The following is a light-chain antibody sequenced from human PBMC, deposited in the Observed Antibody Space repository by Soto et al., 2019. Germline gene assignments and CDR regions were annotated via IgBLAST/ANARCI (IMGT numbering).Light chain of an antibody. CDR1: QRVSSD. J-gene: IGKJ5*01. CDR3: QQRRNWPPIT. V-gene: IGKV3-11*01. CDR2: DAS. Sequence: EIVLTPSPATLSLAPCERATLSSSASQRVSSDLAWYQQKPGQAPRLLIYDASNRATGIPARFSGSGSGTDFTLTISSLEAEDFAVYYCQQRRNWPPITFGQGTRLEIK.